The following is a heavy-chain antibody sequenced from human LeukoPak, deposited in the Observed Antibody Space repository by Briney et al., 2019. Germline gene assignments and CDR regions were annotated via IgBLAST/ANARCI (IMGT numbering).Heavy chain of an antibody. D-gene: IGHD4-23*01. J-gene: IGHJ4*02. CDR1: GGSISSHY. V-gene: IGHV4-59*11. Sequence: SETLSLTCTVSGGSISSHYWSWIRQPPGKGLEWIGYIYYSGSTNYNPSLKSRVTISVDTSKNQFSLKLSSVTAADTAVYYCARGRLLYGGNSPFDYWGQGTLVTVSS. CDR3: ARGRLLYGGNSPFDY. CDR2: IYYSGST.